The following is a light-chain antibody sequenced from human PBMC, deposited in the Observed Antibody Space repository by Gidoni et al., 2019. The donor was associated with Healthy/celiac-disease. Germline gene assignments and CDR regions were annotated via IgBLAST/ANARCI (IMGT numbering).Light chain of an antibody. CDR2: AAS. CDR1: QSSSSY. J-gene: IGKJ4*01. Sequence: DMQMTQPPSSLPASVGDRVTITCRASQSSSSYLNWYQQKPGKAPQLLIYAASSLQSGVPSRFSGSGSRTDFTLTISSLQPEDFATYYCQQSYSTVTFGGGTKVEIK. V-gene: IGKV1-39*01. CDR3: QQSYSTVT.